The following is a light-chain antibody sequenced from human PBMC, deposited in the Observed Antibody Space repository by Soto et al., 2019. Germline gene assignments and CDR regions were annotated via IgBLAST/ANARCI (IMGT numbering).Light chain of an antibody. Sequence: DIQMTQSPSTLSGSVGDIVTITWRASQTISSWLAWYQQKPGKAPKLLIYKASTLKSGVPSRFSGSGSGTAFTLTISSLQPDDFATYYCQNYNSYSEEFGQGTKVDIK. V-gene: IGKV1-5*03. J-gene: IGKJ1*01. CDR1: QTISSW. CDR3: QNYNSYSEE. CDR2: KAS.